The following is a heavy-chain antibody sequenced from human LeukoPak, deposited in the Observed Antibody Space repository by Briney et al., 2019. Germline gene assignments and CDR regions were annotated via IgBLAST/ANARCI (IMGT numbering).Heavy chain of an antibody. D-gene: IGHD6-13*01. Sequence: PGGSLRLSCAASGFTFSSYEMNWVRQAPGKGLEWVSYISSSGSTIYYADSVKGRFTISRDNAKNSLYLQMNSLRAEDTAVYYWAAIAAAVLPPWGQGTLVTVSS. V-gene: IGHV3-48*03. CDR2: ISSSGSTI. CDR3: AAIAAAVLPP. J-gene: IGHJ5*02. CDR1: GFTFSSYE.